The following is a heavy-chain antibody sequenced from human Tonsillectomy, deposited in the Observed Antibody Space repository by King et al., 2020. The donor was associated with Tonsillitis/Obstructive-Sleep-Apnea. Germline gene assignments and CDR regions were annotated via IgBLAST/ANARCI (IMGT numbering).Heavy chain of an antibody. D-gene: IGHD4-23*01. Sequence: QLVQSGSEVKKPGASVKVSCKASGYTFTSCYMHWVRQAPGQGLEWMGIINPNGGSTNYAQKFQGRVTMTRDTSTSTVRMELSSLSSEDTAVYYCAGDYDYGGHSYHLPFDVWGQGNLVTVSS. CDR2: INPNGGST. CDR3: AGDYDYGGHSYHLPFDV. V-gene: IGHV1-46*01. CDR1: GYTFTSCY. J-gene: IGHJ4*02.